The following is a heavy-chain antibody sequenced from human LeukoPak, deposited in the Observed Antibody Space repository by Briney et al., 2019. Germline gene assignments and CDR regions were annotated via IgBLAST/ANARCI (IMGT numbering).Heavy chain of an antibody. CDR1: GGSFSGYY. V-gene: IGHV4-34*01. J-gene: IGHJ4*02. D-gene: IGHD5-24*01. Sequence: PSETLSLTCTVSGGSFSGYYWSWIRQPPGKGLEWIGEINHSGSTNYNPSLKSRVTISIDTSKNQFSLKLSPVTAADTAVYYCARGHRDGYNSWGQGTLVTVSS. CDR2: INHSGST. CDR3: ARGHRDGYNS.